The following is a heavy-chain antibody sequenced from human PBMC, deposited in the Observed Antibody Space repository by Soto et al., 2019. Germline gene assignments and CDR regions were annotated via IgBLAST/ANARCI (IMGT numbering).Heavy chain of an antibody. D-gene: IGHD4-4*01. CDR2: INHSGST. CDR3: ARVGIISPTVTNRGYMDV. J-gene: IGHJ6*03. Sequence: SETLSLTCAVYGGSFSGYYWSWIRQPPGKGLEWIGEINHSGSTNYNPSLKSRVTISVDTSKNQFSLKLSSVTAADTAVYYCARVGIISPTVTNRGYMDVWGKGTTVTVSS. V-gene: IGHV4-34*01. CDR1: GGSFSGYY.